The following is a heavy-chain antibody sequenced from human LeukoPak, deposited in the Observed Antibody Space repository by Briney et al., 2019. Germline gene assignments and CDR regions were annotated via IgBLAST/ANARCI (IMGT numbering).Heavy chain of an antibody. CDR2: INPNSGGT. CDR1: GYTFTSYD. V-gene: IGHV1-2*04. J-gene: IGHJ4*02. Sequence: GASVKVSCKASGYTFTSYDINWVRQAPGQGLEWMGWINPNSGGTNYAQKFQGWVTMTRDTSISTAYMELSRLRSDDTAVYYCARSLGGYVPTVDYWGQGTLVTVSS. D-gene: IGHD5-12*01. CDR3: ARSLGGYVPTVDY.